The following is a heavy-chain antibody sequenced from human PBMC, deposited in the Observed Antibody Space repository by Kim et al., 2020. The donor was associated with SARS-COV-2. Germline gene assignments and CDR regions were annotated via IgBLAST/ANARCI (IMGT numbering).Heavy chain of an antibody. CDR1: GASITRTHYF. D-gene: IGHD3-10*01. J-gene: IGHJ4*02. Sequence: SETLSLTCAVSGASITRTHYFWGWIRQSPGKGLEWIASINESGKTYFNPSLRSRVTISVDTSKNHVSLKMSSLTAADTAVYFCGVRTIIRGPFHRWGLGTGVIVSS. CDR3: GVRTIIRGPFHR. V-gene: IGHV4-39*02. CDR2: INESGKT.